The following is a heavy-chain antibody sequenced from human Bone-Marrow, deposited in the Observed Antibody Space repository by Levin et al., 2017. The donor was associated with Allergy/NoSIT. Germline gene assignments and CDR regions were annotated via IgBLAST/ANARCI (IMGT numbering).Heavy chain of an antibody. CDR2: MNPNSGNT. D-gene: IGHD5-18*01. CDR3: ARGDLGRGYSYGYDYFDY. V-gene: IGHV1-8*01. Sequence: GESLKISCKASGYTFTSYDINWVRQATGQGLEWMGWMNPNSGNTGYAQKFQGRVTMTRNTSISTAYMELSSLRSEDTAVYYCARGDLGRGYSYGYDYFDYWGQGTLVTVSS. J-gene: IGHJ4*02. CDR1: GYTFTSYD.